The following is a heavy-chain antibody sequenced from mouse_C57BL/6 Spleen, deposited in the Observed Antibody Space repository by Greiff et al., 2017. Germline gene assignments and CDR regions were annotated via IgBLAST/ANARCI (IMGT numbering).Heavy chain of an antibody. CDR1: GYTFTSYW. V-gene: IGHV1-52*01. J-gene: IGHJ4*01. CDR2: IDPSDSET. CDR3: ARDYYGNPYYAMDY. Sequence: QVQLKQPGAELVRPGSSVKLSCKASGYTFTSYWMHWVKQRPIQGLEWIGNIDPSDSETHYNQKFKDKATLTVDKSSSTAYMQLSSLTSEDSAVYYCARDYYGNPYYAMDYWGQGTSVTVSS. D-gene: IGHD2-1*01.